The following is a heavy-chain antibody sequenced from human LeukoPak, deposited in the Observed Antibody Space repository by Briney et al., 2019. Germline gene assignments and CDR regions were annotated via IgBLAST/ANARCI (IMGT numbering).Heavy chain of an antibody. CDR1: GGSISSYY. CDR2: IYSSGSA. V-gene: IGHV4-4*07. Sequence: PSETPSLTCTVSGGSISSYYWNWIRQPAGKGLEWIGRIYSSGSANYNPSLKSRVTMSVDTSKRQFSLKLNSVTAADTAVYYCARVGTYCGGDCFLDYWGQGTLVTVSS. D-gene: IGHD2-21*01. J-gene: IGHJ4*02. CDR3: ARVGTYCGGDCFLDY.